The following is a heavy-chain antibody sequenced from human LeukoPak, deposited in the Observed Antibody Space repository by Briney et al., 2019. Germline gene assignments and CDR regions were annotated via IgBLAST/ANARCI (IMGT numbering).Heavy chain of an antibody. CDR2: IYYSGST. J-gene: IGHJ3*02. Sequence: SETLSLTCTVSGGSISSYYWSWIRQPPGKGLEWIGYIYYSGSTNYNPSLKSRVTISVDTSKNQFSLKLSSVTAADTAVYYCARHLYNAFDIWGQGTMVTVSS. D-gene: IGHD1-14*01. CDR3: ARHLYNAFDI. V-gene: IGHV4-59*08. CDR1: GGSISSYY.